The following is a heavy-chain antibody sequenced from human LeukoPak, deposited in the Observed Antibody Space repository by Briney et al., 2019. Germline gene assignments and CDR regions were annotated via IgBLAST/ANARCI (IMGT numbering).Heavy chain of an antibody. J-gene: IGHJ4*02. D-gene: IGHD2-2*01. Sequence: SETLSLTCAVYGGSFSGYYWSWIRQPPGKGLEWIGEINHSGSTNYNPSLKSRVTISVDTSKNQFSLKLSSVTAADTAVYYCARGRDIVVVPAAIALWYWGQGTLATVSS. CDR1: GGSFSGYY. CDR3: ARGRDIVVVPAAIALWY. V-gene: IGHV4-34*01. CDR2: INHSGST.